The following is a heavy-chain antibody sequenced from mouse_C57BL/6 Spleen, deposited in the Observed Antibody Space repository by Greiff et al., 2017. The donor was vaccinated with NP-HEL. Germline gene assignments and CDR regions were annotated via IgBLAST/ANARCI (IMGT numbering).Heavy chain of an antibody. CDR3: TRDHYGSSFDFDY. CDR2: ISSGGDYI. Sequence: EVKVVESGEGLVKPGGSLKLSCAASGFTFSSYAMSWVRQTPEKRLEWVAYISSGGDYIYYADTVKGRFTISRDNARNTLYLQMSSLKSEDTAMYYCTRDHYGSSFDFDYWGQGTTLTVSS. CDR1: GFTFSSYA. V-gene: IGHV5-9-1*02. D-gene: IGHD1-1*01. J-gene: IGHJ2*01.